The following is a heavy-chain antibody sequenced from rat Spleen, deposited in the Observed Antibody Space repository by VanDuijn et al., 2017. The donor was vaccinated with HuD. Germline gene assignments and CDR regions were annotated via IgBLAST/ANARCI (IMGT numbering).Heavy chain of an antibody. CDR3: TRDSTGRYTPFDY. Sequence: EVQLVESGGGLVQPGRSLKFSCAASGFTFSDYNMAWVRQAPKKGLEWVAYISYDGGSTYYRDSVKGRFTISRDNAKSTLYLQMNSLRSEDTATYYCTRDSTGRYTPFDYWGQGVMVTVSS. CDR1: GFTFSDYN. V-gene: IGHV5-17*01. CDR2: ISYDGGST. J-gene: IGHJ2*01. D-gene: IGHD1-6*01.